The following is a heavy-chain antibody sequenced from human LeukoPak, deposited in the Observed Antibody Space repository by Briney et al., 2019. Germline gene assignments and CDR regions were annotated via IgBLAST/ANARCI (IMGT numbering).Heavy chain of an antibody. V-gene: IGHV3-7*01. J-gene: IGHJ4*02. CDR2: IKQDGSKK. Sequence: GGSLRLSCAASGFTFSSTWMSWVRQAPGKGLEWVTNIKQDGSKKYYVDSVKGRFTISRDNAKNSLYLQMNSLRVDDTAVYYCARDTPLGCFDYWGQGTLVTVSS. D-gene: IGHD7-27*01. CDR1: GFTFSSTW. CDR3: ARDTPLGCFDY.